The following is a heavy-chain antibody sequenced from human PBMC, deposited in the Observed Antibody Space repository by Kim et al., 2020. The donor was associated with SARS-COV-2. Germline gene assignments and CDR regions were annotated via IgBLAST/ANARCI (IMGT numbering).Heavy chain of an antibody. Sequence: SETLSLTCTISGDFMRDFSWGWIRQPPGKGLEWIAYIHYSGDTNYNPSLESRVTISLDKSKKQFSLRLSSVTAADTAVYYCARRNPFHGSSWYYFDYWG. CDR1: GDFMRDFS. CDR3: ARRNPFHGSSWYYFDY. D-gene: IGHD6-13*01. CDR2: IHYSGDT. V-gene: IGHV4-59*08. J-gene: IGHJ4*01.